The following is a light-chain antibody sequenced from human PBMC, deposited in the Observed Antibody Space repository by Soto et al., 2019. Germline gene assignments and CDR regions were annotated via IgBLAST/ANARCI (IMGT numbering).Light chain of an antibody. CDR3: MQGTHWPWT. V-gene: IGKV2-30*02. Sequence: DVVMTQSPLSLPVTLGQPASISCRSSQSLIHSDGDTYLNWFQQRPGQSPRRLIYKVSDRDSGVPDRFRGSGSGTTFTLKISRVEAEDVGVYSCMQGTHWPWTFGQGTEVEIK. J-gene: IGKJ1*01. CDR2: KVS. CDR1: QSLIHSDGDTY.